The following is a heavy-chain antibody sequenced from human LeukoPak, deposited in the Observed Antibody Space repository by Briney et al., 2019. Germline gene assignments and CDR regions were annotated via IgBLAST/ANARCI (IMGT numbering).Heavy chain of an antibody. D-gene: IGHD6-19*01. V-gene: IGHV1-69*13. CDR2: IIPIFGTA. CDR3: ARVLVAVAGTPDYYYYYMDV. Sequence: ASVKVSCKASGGTFSSYAISWVRQAPGQGLEWMGGIIPIFGTANYAQKFQGRVTITADESTSTAYMELSSLRSEDTAVYYCARVLVAVAGTPDYYYYYMDVWGKGTTVTVSS. J-gene: IGHJ6*03. CDR1: GGTFSSYA.